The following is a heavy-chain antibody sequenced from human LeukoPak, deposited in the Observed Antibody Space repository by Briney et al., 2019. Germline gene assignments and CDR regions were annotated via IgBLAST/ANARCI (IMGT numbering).Heavy chain of an antibody. J-gene: IGHJ4*02. D-gene: IGHD1-1*01. CDR2: INPNSGGT. CDR3: AREYATGTQSTYYFDY. CDR1: GYTFIGNY. V-gene: IGHV1-2*02. Sequence: ASVKVSCKASGYTFIGNYMHWVRQAPGQGLEWMGWINPNSGGTNYAQKFQGRVTMTRDTSISTAYMEQSRLRSDDTAVYYCAREYATGTQSTYYFDYWGQGTLVTVSS.